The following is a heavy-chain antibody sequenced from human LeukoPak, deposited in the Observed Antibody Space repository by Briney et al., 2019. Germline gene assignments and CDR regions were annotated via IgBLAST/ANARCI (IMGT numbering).Heavy chain of an antibody. CDR1: GYTFTSYG. J-gene: IGHJ5*02. CDR3: ARDKRFGYCSSTSCNWFDP. CDR2: ISAYNGNT. V-gene: IGHV1-18*01. Sequence: ASVKVSCKASGYTFTSYGISWVRQAPGQGLEWMGWISAYNGNTNYAQKLQGRVTMTTDTSTSTAYMELRSLRSDDTAVYYCARDKRFGYCSSTSCNWFDPWGQGTLVTVSS. D-gene: IGHD2-2*03.